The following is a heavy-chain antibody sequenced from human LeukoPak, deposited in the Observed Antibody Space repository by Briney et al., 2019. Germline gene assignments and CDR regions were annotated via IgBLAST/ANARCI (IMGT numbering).Heavy chain of an antibody. J-gene: IGHJ5*02. V-gene: IGHV1-2*02. D-gene: IGHD2-2*01. CDR1: GYTFTGYY. CDR2: INPNSGGT. CDR3: ARDPLGYCSSTSCLIPLGFAP. Sequence: ASVKVSCKASGYTFTGYYMHWVRQAPGQGLEWMGWINPNSGGTNYAQKFQGRVTMTRDTSISTAYMELSRLRSDDTAVYYCARDPLGYCSSTSCLIPLGFAPWGQGTLVTVSS.